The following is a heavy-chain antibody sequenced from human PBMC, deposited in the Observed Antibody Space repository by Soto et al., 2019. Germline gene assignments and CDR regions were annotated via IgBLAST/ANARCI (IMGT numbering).Heavy chain of an antibody. CDR2: IRSKANSYAT. V-gene: IGHV3-73*01. Sequence: GGSLRLSCAASGFTFSGSAMHWVRQASGKGLEWVGRIRSKANSYATAYAASVKGRFTISRDDSKNTAYLQMNSLKTEDTAVYYCTRRVDKDMVLGYYGMDVCGQRPTVTVSS. D-gene: IGHD5-18*01. J-gene: IGHJ6*02. CDR1: GFTFSGSA. CDR3: TRRVDKDMVLGYYGMDV.